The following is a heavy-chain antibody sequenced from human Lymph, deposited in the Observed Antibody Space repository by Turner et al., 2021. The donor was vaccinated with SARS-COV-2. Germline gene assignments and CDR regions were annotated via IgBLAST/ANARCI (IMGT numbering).Heavy chain of an antibody. CDR2: IYYSGGT. Sequence: QVQLQESGPGLVKPSQTLSLTCTVSGGSISSGGYYWSWIRQPPGKGLELIGYIYYSGGTYYNPSLKSRVTISVDTSKNQFSLKLGSVTAADTAVYYCARDYGGNSNYFGYWGQGTLVTVSS. J-gene: IGHJ4*02. D-gene: IGHD4-17*01. V-gene: IGHV4-31*03. CDR3: ARDYGGNSNYFGY. CDR1: GGSISSGGYY.